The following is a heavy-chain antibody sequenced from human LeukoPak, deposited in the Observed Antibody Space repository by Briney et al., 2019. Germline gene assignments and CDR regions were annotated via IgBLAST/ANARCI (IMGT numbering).Heavy chain of an antibody. D-gene: IGHD3-10*01. J-gene: IGHJ4*02. Sequence: GGTLRLSCAASGFTFSSYGMSWVRQAPGKGLEWVSAISGSGGSTYYADSVKGRFTISRDNSKNTLYLQMNSLRAEDTAVYYCARQRVLISYYFDYWGQGTLVTVSS. CDR2: ISGSGGST. V-gene: IGHV3-23*01. CDR3: ARQRVLISYYFDY. CDR1: GFTFSSYG.